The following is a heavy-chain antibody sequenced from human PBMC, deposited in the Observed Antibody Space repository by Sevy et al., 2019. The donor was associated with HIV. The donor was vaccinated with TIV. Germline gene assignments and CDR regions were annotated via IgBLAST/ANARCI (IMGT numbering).Heavy chain of an antibody. J-gene: IGHJ5*02. CDR2: ISGYNGYT. CDR3: AKEGKNIRSWFDP. D-gene: IGHD3-3*02. Sequence: ASVKVSCKASGYSFTNYGIGWVRQAPGRGLEWMGWISGYNGYTNYAQNLQGRVTMTTDTSTSTAYMELRSLRSDDTAIYYCAKEGKNIRSWFDPWGQGTLVTISS. CDR1: GYSFTNYG. V-gene: IGHV1-18*01.